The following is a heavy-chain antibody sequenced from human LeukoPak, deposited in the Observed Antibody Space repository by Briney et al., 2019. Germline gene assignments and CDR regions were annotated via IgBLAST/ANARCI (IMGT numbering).Heavy chain of an antibody. V-gene: IGHV4-4*02. CDR2: IYHSGST. D-gene: IGHD3-9*01. CDR3: ARRGGGPYFDFSFDQYYFDY. J-gene: IGHJ4*02. CDR1: GVSISSSNW. Sequence: SETLSLTCAVSGVSISSSNWWSWVRQPPGKGLEWFGDIYHSGSTNYNPSLKSRVTISVDKSKNQFSLKLSSVTAADTAVYYCARRGGGPYFDFSFDQYYFDYWGQGTLVTVSS.